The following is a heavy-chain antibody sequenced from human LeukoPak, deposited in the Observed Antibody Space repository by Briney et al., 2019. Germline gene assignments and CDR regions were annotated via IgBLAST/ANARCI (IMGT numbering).Heavy chain of an antibody. J-gene: IGHJ1*01. CDR2: ISSSNSYT. CDR1: GFTVSSNY. D-gene: IGHD3-22*01. V-gene: IGHV3-11*03. Sequence: PGGSLRLSCAGSGFTVSSNYMNWVRQTPGKGLEWVSYISSSNSYTNYADSVKGRFYADSVKGRFTISRDNAKNSLYLQMNSLRAEDTAVYYCASLTYYFDSSGYYPGYFQHWGQGTLVTVSS. CDR3: ASLTYYFDSSGYYPGYFQH.